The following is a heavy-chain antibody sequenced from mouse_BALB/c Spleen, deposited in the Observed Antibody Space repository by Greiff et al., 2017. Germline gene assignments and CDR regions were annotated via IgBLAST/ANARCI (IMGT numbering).Heavy chain of an antibody. CDR3: AREVRRENFDY. D-gene: IGHD2-14*01. V-gene: IGHV5-6-5*01. CDR2: ISSGGST. Sequence: DVMLVESGGGLVKPGGSLKLSCAASGFTFSSYAMSWVRQTPEKRLEWVASISSGGSTYYPDSVKGRFTISRDNARNILYLQMSSLRSEDTAMYYCAREVRRENFDYWGQGTTLTVSS. CDR1: GFTFSSYA. J-gene: IGHJ2*01.